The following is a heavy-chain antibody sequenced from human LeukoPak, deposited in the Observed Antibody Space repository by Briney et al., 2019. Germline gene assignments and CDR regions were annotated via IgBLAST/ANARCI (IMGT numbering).Heavy chain of an antibody. CDR3: ARGGGYGSGSYLDY. D-gene: IGHD3-10*01. CDR2: IYYSGST. Sequence: SETLSLTCTVSGYSISSGYYWSWIRQPPGKGLEWIGYIYYSGSTNYNPSLKSRVIISSDTSKNQFSLKLSSLTAADTAVYYCARGGGYGSGSYLDYWGQGTLVTVSS. V-gene: IGHV4-61*01. J-gene: IGHJ4*02. CDR1: GYSISSGYY.